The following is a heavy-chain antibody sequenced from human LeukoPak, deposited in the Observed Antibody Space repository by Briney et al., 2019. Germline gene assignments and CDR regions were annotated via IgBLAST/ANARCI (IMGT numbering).Heavy chain of an antibody. CDR1: GASISSSSYY. CDR2: IYFSGST. V-gene: IGHV4-39*07. D-gene: IGHD6-13*01. Sequence: SETLSLTCTVSGASISSSSYYWGWIRQPPGKGLEWIGSIYFSGSTYYNSSLKSRVTISIDTSKNQFSLNLNSVTAADTAVYYCARESREASSTWDNWFDPWGQGTLVTVSS. J-gene: IGHJ5*02. CDR3: ARESREASSTWDNWFDP.